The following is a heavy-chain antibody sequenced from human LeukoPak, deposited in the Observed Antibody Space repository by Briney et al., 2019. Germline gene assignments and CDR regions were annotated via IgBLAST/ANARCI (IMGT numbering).Heavy chain of an antibody. D-gene: IGHD5-18*01. CDR1: GFTFTDSY. V-gene: IGHV3-11*06. CDR2: ISSGSTYT. CDR3: ARLTVDTADFSYVGY. Sequence: PGGSLRLSSAASGFTFTDSYMSWIRQAPGKGLEWGSYISSGSTYTNYADSVKGRFTIARDYAKNSQYLVMKSLRAEDTAVYYCARLTVDTADFSYVGYWGQGTLVTVSS. J-gene: IGHJ4*02.